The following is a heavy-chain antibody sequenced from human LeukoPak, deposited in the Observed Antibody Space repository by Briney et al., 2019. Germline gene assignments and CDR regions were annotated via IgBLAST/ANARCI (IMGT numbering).Heavy chain of an antibody. V-gene: IGHV1-69*13. CDR2: IIPIFGTA. D-gene: IGHD2-2*01. Sequence: ASVKVSCKASGGTFSSYAISWVRQAPGQGLEWMGGIIPIFGTANYAQKFQGRVTITADESTSTAYMELSSLRSEDTAVYYCARESDLGYCSSTSCPGERGYYYYGMDVWGQGTTVTVSS. CDR3: ARESDLGYCSSTSCPGERGYYYYGMDV. J-gene: IGHJ6*02. CDR1: GGTFSSYA.